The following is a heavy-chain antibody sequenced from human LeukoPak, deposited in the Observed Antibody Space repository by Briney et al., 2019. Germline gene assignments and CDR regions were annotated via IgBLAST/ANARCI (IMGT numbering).Heavy chain of an antibody. Sequence: PSETLSLTCNVSGVSISSHYWSGLRQPPGKGLEWIGYRYHNGNSNYNPSLKSRVTVSIDMSKSQVSLSLNSVTAADTAVYYCARMVFGIMAGYYHDPWGQGTLVSVSS. CDR3: ARMVFGIMAGYYHDP. CDR2: RYHNGNS. CDR1: GVSISSHY. V-gene: IGHV4-59*11. D-gene: IGHD1-26*01. J-gene: IGHJ5*02.